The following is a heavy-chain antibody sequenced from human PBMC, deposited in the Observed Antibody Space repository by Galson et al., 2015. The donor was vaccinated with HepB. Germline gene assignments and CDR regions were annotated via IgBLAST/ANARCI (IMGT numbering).Heavy chain of an antibody. D-gene: IGHD3-22*01. CDR1: GYTFTGYY. CDR3: ARHTYYYDSSGYYYGDY. J-gene: IGHJ4*02. V-gene: IGHV1-2*02. Sequence: SVKVSCKASGYTFTGYYMHWVRQAPGQGLEWMGWINPNSGGTNYAQKFQGRVTMTRDTSISTAYMELSRLRSDDTAVYYCARHTYYYDSSGYYYGDYWGQGTLVTVSS. CDR2: INPNSGGT.